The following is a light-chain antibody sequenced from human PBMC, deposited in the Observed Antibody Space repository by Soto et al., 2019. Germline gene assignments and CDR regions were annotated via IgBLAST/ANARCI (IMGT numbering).Light chain of an antibody. CDR2: GAS. CDR1: QSVSNN. CDR3: QQCDNWPPGS. J-gene: IGKJ5*01. Sequence: EIVMTQSPATLSVSPGERATLSCRASQSVSNNLAWYQQQPGQAPRLLIYGASYRATGIPARFSGSGSGTDLTLTISSLEPEDFAIYFCQQCDNWPPGSFGQGTRLEIK. V-gene: IGKV3D-15*01.